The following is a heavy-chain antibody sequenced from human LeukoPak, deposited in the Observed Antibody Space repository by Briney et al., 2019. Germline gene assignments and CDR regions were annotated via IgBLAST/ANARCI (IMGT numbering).Heavy chain of an antibody. J-gene: IGHJ6*02. D-gene: IGHD6-13*01. CDR2: IYSGGST. Sequence: GGSLRLSCAASGFTVSSNYMSWVRQAPGKGLEWVSVIYSGGSTYYADSVKGRFTISRDNSKNTLYLQMNSLRAEDTAVYYCARGRAAAWGGGMDVWGQGTTVTVSS. CDR3: ARGRAAAWGGGMDV. CDR1: GFTVSSNY. V-gene: IGHV3-53*01.